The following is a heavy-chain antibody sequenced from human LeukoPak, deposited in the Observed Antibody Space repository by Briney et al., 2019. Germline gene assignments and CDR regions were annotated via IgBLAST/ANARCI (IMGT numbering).Heavy chain of an antibody. CDR1: GFTFSSYA. D-gene: IGHD3-16*01. CDR2: ICGSGGST. CDR3: AKESRGPLVANWFDP. J-gene: IGHJ5*02. V-gene: IGHV3-23*01. Sequence: GGSLRLSCAASGFTFSSYAMSWVRQAPGKGLEWVSAICGSGGSTYYADSVKGRFTISRDNSKNTLYLQMNSLRAEDTAVYYCAKESRGPLVANWFDPWGQGTLVTVSS.